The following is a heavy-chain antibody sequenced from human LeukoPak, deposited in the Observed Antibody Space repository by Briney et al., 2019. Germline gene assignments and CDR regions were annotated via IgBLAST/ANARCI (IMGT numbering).Heavy chain of an antibody. CDR2: MHYSGST. D-gene: IGHD2-21*02. J-gene: IGHJ5*02. V-gene: IGHV4-59*08. Sequence: PSETLSLTCTVSGGPINNYYWSWIRQPPGKGLEWIGYMHYSGSTNYNPSLKSRVTTSVDTSKNQFSLRLSSVTAADTAVYYCARRVTSNWFDPWGQGTLVTVSS. CDR3: ARRVTSNWFDP. CDR1: GGPINNYY.